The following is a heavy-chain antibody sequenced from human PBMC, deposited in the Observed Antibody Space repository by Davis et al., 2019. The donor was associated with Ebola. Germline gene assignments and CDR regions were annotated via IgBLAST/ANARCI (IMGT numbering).Heavy chain of an antibody. D-gene: IGHD3-16*01. CDR2: IIPIFVTA. V-gene: IGHV1-69*13. Sequence: AASVKVSCKASGGTFSSYAISWVRQAPGHGLEWMGGIIPIFVTANYAQKFQGRVTITADESTSTAYMELSSLRSEDTAVYYCAREHDFGVANWFDPWGQGTLVTVSS. CDR3: AREHDFGVANWFDP. CDR1: GGTFSSYA. J-gene: IGHJ5*02.